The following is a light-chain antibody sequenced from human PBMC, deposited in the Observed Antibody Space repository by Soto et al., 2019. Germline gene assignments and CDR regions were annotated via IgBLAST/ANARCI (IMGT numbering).Light chain of an antibody. CDR1: QSIFSRSNNKNN. J-gene: IGKJ4*01. Sequence: DIVMAQSPDSLAVSLGERATINCKSSQSIFSRSNNKNNLAWFQQRAGQPPRLLIYWASTRESGVPDRFSGSGSGTDFTLTISSLQAEDVAIYYWQQYFSVPLTFGGGTKVEI. V-gene: IGKV4-1*01. CDR3: QQYFSVPLT. CDR2: WAS.